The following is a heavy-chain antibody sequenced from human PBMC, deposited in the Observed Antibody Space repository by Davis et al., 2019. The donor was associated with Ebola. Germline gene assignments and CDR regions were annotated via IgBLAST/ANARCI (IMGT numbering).Heavy chain of an antibody. J-gene: IGHJ4*02. D-gene: IGHD3-3*01. CDR3: AREMGDDFWSGYYDY. Sequence: GESLKISCAASGFTFSGSAMHWVRQAPGKGLEWVANIKQDGSEKYYVDSVKGRFTISRDNAKNSLYLQMNSLRAEDTAVYYCAREMGDDFWSGYYDYWGQGTLVTVSS. CDR1: GFTFSGSA. V-gene: IGHV3-7*03. CDR2: IKQDGSEK.